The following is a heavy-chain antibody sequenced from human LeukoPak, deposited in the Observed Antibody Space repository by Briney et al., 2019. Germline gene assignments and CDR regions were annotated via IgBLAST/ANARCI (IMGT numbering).Heavy chain of an antibody. J-gene: IGHJ3*02. V-gene: IGHV4-59*01. CDR2: IYYSGST. CDR3: ARGTRVKTFDI. Sequence: SETLSLTCTVSGGSISSYYRSWIRQPPGKGLEWIGYIYYSGSTNYNPSLKSRVTISVDTSKNQFSLKLSSVTAADTAVYYCARGTRVKTFDIWGQGTMVTVSS. D-gene: IGHD3-10*01. CDR1: GGSISSYY.